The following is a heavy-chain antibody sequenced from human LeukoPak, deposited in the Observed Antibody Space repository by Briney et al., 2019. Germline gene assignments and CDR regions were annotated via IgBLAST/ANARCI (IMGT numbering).Heavy chain of an antibody. CDR1: GFTFSNFA. CDR2: ISDIAAKT. CDR3: AKEDHGTYSTAFDY. Sequence: PGGSLRLACEVAGFTFSNFAMSWVRQAPGRGRGWISAISDIAAKTYYADSVKGRFTISRDNAKNTVFLQMNRLRAEDTAPYYCAKEDHGTYSTAFDYWGQGTLVTVSS. J-gene: IGHJ4*02. D-gene: IGHD1-26*01. V-gene: IGHV3-23*01.